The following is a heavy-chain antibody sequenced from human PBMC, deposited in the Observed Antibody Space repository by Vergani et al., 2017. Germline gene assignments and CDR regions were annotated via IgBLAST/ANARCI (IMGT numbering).Heavy chain of an antibody. CDR3: ATLLDCSSTSCYYYYYYGMDV. CDR2: IYSGGST. J-gene: IGHJ6*02. V-gene: IGHV3-53*01. D-gene: IGHD2-2*01. Sequence: EVQLVESGGGLIQPGGSLRLSCAASGFTVSSNYMSWVRQAPGKGLEWVSVIYSGGSTYYADSVKGRFTISRDNSKNTLYLQMNSLRAEDTAVYYCATLLDCSSTSCYYYYYYGMDVWGQGTTVTVSS. CDR1: GFTVSSNY.